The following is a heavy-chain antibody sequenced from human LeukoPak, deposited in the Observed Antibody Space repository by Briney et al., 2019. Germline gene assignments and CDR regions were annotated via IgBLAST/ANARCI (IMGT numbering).Heavy chain of an antibody. V-gene: IGHV3-15*01. Sequence: PGGSLRLSCAASGFTFDDYGMSWVRQAPGKGLEWVGRIKSKTDGGTTDYAAPVKGRFTISRDDSKNTLYLQMNSLKTEDTAVYYCTTVTYYYDSKGMVSFDYWGQGTLVTVSS. D-gene: IGHD3-22*01. J-gene: IGHJ4*02. CDR3: TTVTYYYDSKGMVSFDY. CDR2: IKSKTDGGTT. CDR1: GFTFDDYG.